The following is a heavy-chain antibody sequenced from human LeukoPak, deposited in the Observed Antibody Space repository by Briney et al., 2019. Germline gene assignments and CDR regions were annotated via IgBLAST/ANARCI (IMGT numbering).Heavy chain of an antibody. D-gene: IGHD3-22*01. V-gene: IGHV2-5*02. Sequence: CGPTLVNPTHTLTLTYTFSGFSLNTRGVGVGWIRQPPGRSLEFLALIYWDDDRRYSPSLKSRLTITKDTSRNQVVLTMTNMDPVDTATYFCAHRKNYYDSSVFDNWGQGTLVTVSS. CDR3: AHRKNYYDSSVFDN. CDR1: GFSLNTRGVG. J-gene: IGHJ4*02. CDR2: IYWDDDR.